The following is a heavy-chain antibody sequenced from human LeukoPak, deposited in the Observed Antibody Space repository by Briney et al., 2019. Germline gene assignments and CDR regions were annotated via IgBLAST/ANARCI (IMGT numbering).Heavy chain of an antibody. CDR3: ATVRLGDFWSGYYNAGEYFQH. J-gene: IGHJ1*01. CDR1: GGTFTNYR. V-gene: IGHV1-69*04. Sequence: GASVKVSCKASGGTFTNYRITWIRQAPGQGLEWMGRIIPILGIANYAQKFQGRVTMTEDTSTDTAYMELSSLRSEDTAVYYCATVRLGDFWSGYYNAGEYFQHWGQGTLVTVSS. D-gene: IGHD3-3*01. CDR2: IIPILGIA.